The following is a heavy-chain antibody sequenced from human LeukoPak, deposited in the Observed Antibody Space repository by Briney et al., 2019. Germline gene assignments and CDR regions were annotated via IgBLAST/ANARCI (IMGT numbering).Heavy chain of an antibody. CDR2: ISSNGGST. CDR3: ASDDENYGGNSGFVDY. CDR1: GFTFSSYA. D-gene: IGHD4-23*01. J-gene: IGHJ4*02. V-gene: IGHV3-64*01. Sequence: GGSLRLSCAASGFTFSSYAMHWVRQAPGKGLEYVSAISSNGGSTYYANSVKGRFTISRDNSKNTLYLQMGSLRAEDMAVYYCASDDENYGGNSGFVDYWGQGTLVTVSS.